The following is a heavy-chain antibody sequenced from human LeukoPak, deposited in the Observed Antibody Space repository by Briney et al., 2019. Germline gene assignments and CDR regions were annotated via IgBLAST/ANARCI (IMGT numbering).Heavy chain of an antibody. V-gene: IGHV3-48*03. J-gene: IGHJ4*02. CDR3: ARDPGGAGGPFDY. CDR1: GFTSRSYE. CDR2: ISRSGTTI. D-gene: IGHD3-10*01. Sequence: GGSLRLSCVASGFTSRSYEVNWVRQAPGKGLEWVSYISRSGTTIYYADSVKGRFTISRDSSKNSLYLQMNSLRAEDTAVYFCARDPGGAGGPFDYWGQGTLVTVSS.